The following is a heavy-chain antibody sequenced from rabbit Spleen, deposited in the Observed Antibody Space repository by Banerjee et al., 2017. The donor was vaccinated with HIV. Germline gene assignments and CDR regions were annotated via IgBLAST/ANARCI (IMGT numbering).Heavy chain of an antibody. Sequence: QSLEESGGDLVKPGASLTLTCIASGVSFSVSSYMCWVRQAPGKGLEWIACIDTGSSDFSYFASWAKGRFTIAKTSSTTVTLQMTSLTAADTATYFCARDTSSGAYIDGCFNLWGPGTLVTVS. CDR2: IDTGSSDFS. CDR1: GVSFSVSSY. V-gene: IGHV1S40*01. D-gene: IGHD1-1*01. J-gene: IGHJ4*01. CDR3: ARDTSSGAYIDGCFNL.